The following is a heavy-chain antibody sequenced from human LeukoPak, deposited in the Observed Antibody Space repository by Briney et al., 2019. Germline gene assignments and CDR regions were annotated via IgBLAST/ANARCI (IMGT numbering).Heavy chain of an antibody. Sequence: QKLRGRVTMTTDTSTSTAYMELRSLRSDDTAVYYCARDCSGGSCYDGVDYWGQGTLVTVSS. J-gene: IGHJ4*02. CDR3: ARDCSGGSCYDGVDY. D-gene: IGHD2-15*01. V-gene: IGHV1-18*01.